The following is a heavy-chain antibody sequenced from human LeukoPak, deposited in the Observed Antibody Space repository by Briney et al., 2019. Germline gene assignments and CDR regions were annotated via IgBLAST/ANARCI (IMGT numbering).Heavy chain of an antibody. D-gene: IGHD5-24*01. Sequence: GGSLRLSCAASGLTFSSYALTWVRQAPGKGLEWVSSISSSSSYIYYADSVKGRFTISRDNAKNSLYLQMNSLRAEDTAVYYCAREERDGYNYYWYFDLWGRGTLVTVSS. CDR1: GLTFSSYA. CDR3: AREERDGYNYYWYFDL. V-gene: IGHV3-21*01. J-gene: IGHJ2*01. CDR2: ISSSSSYI.